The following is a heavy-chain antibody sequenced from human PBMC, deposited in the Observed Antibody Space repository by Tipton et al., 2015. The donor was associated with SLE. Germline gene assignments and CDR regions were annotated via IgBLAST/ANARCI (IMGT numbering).Heavy chain of an antibody. J-gene: IGHJ4*02. CDR3: ASGSEDSSGWLYYFDY. CDR2: IYYSGST. D-gene: IGHD6-19*01. CDR1: GGSISSSSYY. Sequence: TLSLTCTVSGGSISSSSYYWGWIRQPPGKGLEWIGSIYYSGSTYYNPSLKSRVTISVDTSKNQFSLKLSPVTAADTAVYYCASGSEDSSGWLYYFDYWGQGTLVTVSS. V-gene: IGHV4-39*01.